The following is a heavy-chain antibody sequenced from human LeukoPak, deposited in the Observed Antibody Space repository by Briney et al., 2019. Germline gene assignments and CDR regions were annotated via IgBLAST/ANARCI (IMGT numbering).Heavy chain of an antibody. CDR3: ARGRQLVY. V-gene: IGHV1-8*03. Sequence: ASVKVSCKASGGTFSSYAISWVRQATGQGLEWMGWMNPNSGNTGYAQKFQGRVTITRNTSISTAYMELSSLRSEDTAVYYCARGRQLVYWGQGTLVTVSS. CDR1: GGTFSSYA. CDR2: MNPNSGNT. J-gene: IGHJ4*02. D-gene: IGHD6-6*01.